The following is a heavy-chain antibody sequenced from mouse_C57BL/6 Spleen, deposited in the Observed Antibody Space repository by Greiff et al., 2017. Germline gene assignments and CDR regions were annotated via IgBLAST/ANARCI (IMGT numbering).Heavy chain of an antibody. CDR1: GFTFSDYG. D-gene: IGHD1-1*01. CDR3: ARGDYNGDYFDY. V-gene: IGHV5-17*01. J-gene: IGHJ2*01. Sequence: EVQVVESGGGLVKPGGSLKLSCAASGFTFSDYGMHWVRQAPEKGLEWVAYISSGSSTIYYADTVKGRFTISRDNAKNTLFLQMTSLRSEDTAMYYCARGDYNGDYFDYWGQGTTLTVSS. CDR2: ISSGSSTI.